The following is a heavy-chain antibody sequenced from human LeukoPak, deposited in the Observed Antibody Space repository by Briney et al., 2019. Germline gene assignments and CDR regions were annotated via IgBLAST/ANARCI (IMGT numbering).Heavy chain of an antibody. CDR1: GFSIGSGYH. V-gene: IGHV4-38-2*01. CDR2: ISRSGNP. D-gene: IGHD6-13*01. Sequence: PSETLSLICAVSGFSIGSGYHWGWVRQSPGTGLQWIGSISRSGNPYYNPSLMSRVTISIDTSGNQFSLRLGSVTAADTAVYYCARHLAAAGASYLDFWGRGTLLTVSS. J-gene: IGHJ4*02. CDR3: ARHLAAAGASYLDF.